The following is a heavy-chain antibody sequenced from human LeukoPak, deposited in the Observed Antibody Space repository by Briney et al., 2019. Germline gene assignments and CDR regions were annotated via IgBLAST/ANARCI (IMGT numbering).Heavy chain of an antibody. CDR2: INHSGST. CDR1: GGSFSGYY. Sequence: SETLSLTCAVYGGSFSGYYWSWIRQPPGKGLEWIGEINHSGSTNDNPSLKSRGTISVDTSKNQFSLKLSSVTAADTAVYYCARAGLTGDVDYWGQGTLVTVSS. V-gene: IGHV4-34*01. CDR3: ARAGLTGDVDY. J-gene: IGHJ4*02. D-gene: IGHD4-17*01.